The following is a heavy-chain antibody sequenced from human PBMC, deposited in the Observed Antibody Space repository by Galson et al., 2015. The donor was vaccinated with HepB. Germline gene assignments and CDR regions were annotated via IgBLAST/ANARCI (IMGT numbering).Heavy chain of an antibody. Sequence: AISGDSVSSNSAAWNWIRQSPSRGLEWLGRTYYRSKWYNDYAVSVKSRITINPDTSKNQFSLQLNSVTPEDTAVYYCARAGIAAAGTGLDYWGQGTLVTVSS. CDR3: ARAGIAAAGTGLDY. CDR1: GDSVSSNSAA. V-gene: IGHV6-1*01. D-gene: IGHD6-13*01. CDR2: TYYRSKWYN. J-gene: IGHJ4*02.